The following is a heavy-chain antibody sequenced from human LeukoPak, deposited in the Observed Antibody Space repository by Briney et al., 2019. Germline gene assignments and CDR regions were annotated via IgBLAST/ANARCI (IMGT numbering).Heavy chain of an antibody. D-gene: IGHD6-19*01. Sequence: SETLSLTCAVYGGSFRCYYWHWIRQPPGKGLEWIGEINHSGSTNYNPSLKSRVTISVDTSKNQFSLKLSSVTAADTAVYYCARDSGWSVLHYIVVWGKRTTVTVSS. CDR2: INHSGST. V-gene: IGHV4-34*01. J-gene: IGHJ6*03. CDR1: GGSFRCYY. CDR3: ARDSGWSVLHYIVV.